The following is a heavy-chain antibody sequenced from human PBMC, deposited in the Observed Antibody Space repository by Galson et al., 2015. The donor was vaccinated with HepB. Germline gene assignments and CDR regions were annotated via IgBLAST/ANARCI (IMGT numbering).Heavy chain of an antibody. D-gene: IGHD3-3*02. CDR2: VRHKARRYTT. V-gene: IGHV3-72*01. CDR3: SRTLPGIDLDY. J-gene: IGHJ4*02. CDR1: GFTFSDYY. Sequence: LRLSCAASGFTFSDYYMEWDRQAPGRGLEWVGRVRHKARRYTTDYVASVEGRFTISRDDSKNSLYLQMDSLKTEDTAVYYCSRTLPGIDLDYWGQGTLVTVSS.